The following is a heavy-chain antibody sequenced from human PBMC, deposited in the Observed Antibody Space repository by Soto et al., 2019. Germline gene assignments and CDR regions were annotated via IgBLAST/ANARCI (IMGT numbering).Heavy chain of an antibody. V-gene: IGHV3-30*03. D-gene: IGHD6-19*01. CDR2: LSYEGSEE. Sequence: GGSLRLSCAASGFNFGVFGMHWVRQAPGKGLEWLSVLSYEGSEEYYADSVRGRFTISRDNSKNTLFLQMDSLRVDDTGVYYCALTRRSSLLEVAGPGFECWGQGTLVTVSS. CDR3: ALTRRSSLLEVAGPGFEC. J-gene: IGHJ4*02. CDR1: GFNFGVFG.